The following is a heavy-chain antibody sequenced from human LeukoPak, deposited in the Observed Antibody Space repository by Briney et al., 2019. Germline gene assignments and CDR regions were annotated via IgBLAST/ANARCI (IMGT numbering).Heavy chain of an antibody. J-gene: IGHJ2*01. D-gene: IGHD3-22*01. Sequence: ASVKVSCKASGSTFTGYYMHWVRQAPGQGLEWMGWINPNSGGTNYAQKFQGRVTMTRDTSISTAYMELSRLRSGDTAVYYCARDYYDSSGYHHWYFDLWGRGTLVTVSS. V-gene: IGHV1-2*02. CDR1: GSTFTGYY. CDR3: ARDYYDSSGYHHWYFDL. CDR2: INPNSGGT.